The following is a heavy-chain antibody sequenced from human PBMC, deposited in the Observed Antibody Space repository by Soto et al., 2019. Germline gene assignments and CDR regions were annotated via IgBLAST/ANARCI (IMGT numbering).Heavy chain of an antibody. V-gene: IGHV2-26*01. CDR1: GISLSNTRMG. J-gene: IGHJ2*01. D-gene: IGHD6-6*01. CDR2: IFSDDEK. Sequence: QVTLKESGPVLVKPTETLTLTCTVYGISLSNTRMGVSWIRQSPGKALEWLANIFSDDEKSYSTSLKSRLTISKDTSKSQVVLTMSNMDPVDTATYYCARPGGSSASFAGRYFDLWGRGTLVTVSS. CDR3: ARPGGSSASFAGRYFDL.